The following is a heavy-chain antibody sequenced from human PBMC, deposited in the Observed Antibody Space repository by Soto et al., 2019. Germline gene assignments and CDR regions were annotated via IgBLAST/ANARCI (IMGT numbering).Heavy chain of an antibody. Sequence: QVRLQESGPGLVKPSETLSLTCTVSGGSITSITNHYCSWIRQPPGKGLEWIGYISYSGHTSYNPPLQSPVILSADTSKHQVSLNLASVTAADTAVYYCATQGFGTLHGLVDVWGQGTTVTVSS. CDR2: ISYSGHT. V-gene: IGHV4-59*08. CDR3: ATQGFGTLHGLVDV. D-gene: IGHD1-7*01. J-gene: IGHJ6*02. CDR1: GGSITSITNHY.